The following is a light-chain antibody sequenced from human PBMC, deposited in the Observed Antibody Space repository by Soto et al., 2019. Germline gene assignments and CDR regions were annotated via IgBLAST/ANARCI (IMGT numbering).Light chain of an antibody. V-gene: IGKV1-39*01. CDR1: QSIGSY. CDR3: QQSSSTPQT. J-gene: IGKJ4*01. CDR2: VAS. Sequence: DIQMTQSASSLSASVGDRVTITFRASQSIGSYLSWYQQKPGKAPKLLINVASTLQSGVPSRFSGSGSGTDFTLAISSLQPEDFATYYCQQSSSTPQTFGGGTKVDI.